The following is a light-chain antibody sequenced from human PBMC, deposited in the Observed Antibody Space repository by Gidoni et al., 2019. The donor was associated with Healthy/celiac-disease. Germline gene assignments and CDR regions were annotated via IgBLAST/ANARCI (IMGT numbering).Light chain of an antibody. CDR2: GKN. J-gene: IGLJ2*01. Sequence: SSELTQDPALSVALGQTVRITCQGDSLRSYYASWYKKKPGQAPVLVIYGKNNRPSGIPDRFSGSSSGNTASLTITGAQAEDEADYYCNSRDSSGNHVVFGGGTKLTVL. V-gene: IGLV3-19*01. CDR1: SLRSYY. CDR3: NSRDSSGNHVV.